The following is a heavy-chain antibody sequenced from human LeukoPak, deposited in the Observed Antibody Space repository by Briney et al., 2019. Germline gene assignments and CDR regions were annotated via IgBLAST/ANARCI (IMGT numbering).Heavy chain of an antibody. J-gene: IGHJ5*02. D-gene: IGHD4-23*01. V-gene: IGHV4-34*01. CDR2: INHSGST. CDR3: ARGKGALSAARWKLHQNWFDP. CDR1: GGSFSVYY. Sequence: SETLSLTCAVYGGSFSVYYWSWIRQPPGKGLEWIGEINHSGSTNYNPSLKSRGTISVDTSKNQFSLKLSSVTAADTAVYYCARGKGALSAARWKLHQNWFDPWGQGTLVTVSS.